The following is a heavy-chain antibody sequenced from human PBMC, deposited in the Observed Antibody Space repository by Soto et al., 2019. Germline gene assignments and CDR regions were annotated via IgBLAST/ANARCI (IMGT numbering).Heavy chain of an antibody. Sequence: PSETLSLTCAVYGESFSGYSWSWIRQPPGKGLEWIGEISHSGSTNYNASLKSRVTKSVDTSKYQFSLKLSSVTAADTAVYYCARRWGGTFDYWGQGTLVTVSS. CDR2: ISHSGST. CDR3: ARRWGGTFDY. V-gene: IGHV4-34*01. CDR1: GESFSGYS. J-gene: IGHJ4*02. D-gene: IGHD2-21*01.